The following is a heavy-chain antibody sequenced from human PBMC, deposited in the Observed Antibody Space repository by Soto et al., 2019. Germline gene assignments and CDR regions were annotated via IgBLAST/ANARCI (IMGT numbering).Heavy chain of an antibody. Sequence: ASVKVSCKASGYTFTGYYIHWVRQAPGQGLEWMGWINTNSGGTNYAQKFQGRVTMTRDTSIRTAYMELSRLTSDDTAVYYCARTQTNDYWGQGAVVTVYS. V-gene: IGHV1-2*02. J-gene: IGHJ4*02. CDR2: INTNSGGT. CDR1: GYTFTGYY. CDR3: ARTQTNDY.